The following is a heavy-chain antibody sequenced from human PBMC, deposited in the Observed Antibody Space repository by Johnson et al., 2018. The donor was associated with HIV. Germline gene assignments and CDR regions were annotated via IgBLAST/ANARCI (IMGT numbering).Heavy chain of an antibody. V-gene: IGHV3-53*01. CDR3: AGDEDAIMIVVSGGAFDI. CDR2: IYSGGST. D-gene: IGHD3-22*01. CDR1: GFTVSSNY. Sequence: EVQLVESGGGLIQPGGSLRLSCAASGFTVSSNYMSWVRQAPGKGLEWVSVIYSGGSTYYADSVKGRFTTFRDNSKNTLYLQMNSLRAADTAVYYCAGDEDAIMIVVSGGAFDIWGQGTMVTVSS. J-gene: IGHJ3*02.